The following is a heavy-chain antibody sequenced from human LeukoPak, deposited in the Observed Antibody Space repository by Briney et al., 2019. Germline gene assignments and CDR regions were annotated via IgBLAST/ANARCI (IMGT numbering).Heavy chain of an antibody. CDR3: AKDSRGSGSRYYGMDV. CDR1: GFTFSSYW. J-gene: IGHJ6*02. D-gene: IGHD3-10*01. Sequence: GGFLRLSCAASGFTFSSYWMSWMRQAPGKGLEWVANIKYDGNEEYYVDSVKGRFTISRDNAKNSLYLQLNSLRAEDTALYYCAKDSRGSGSRYYGMDVWGQGTTVTVSS. CDR2: IKYDGNEE. V-gene: IGHV3-7*03.